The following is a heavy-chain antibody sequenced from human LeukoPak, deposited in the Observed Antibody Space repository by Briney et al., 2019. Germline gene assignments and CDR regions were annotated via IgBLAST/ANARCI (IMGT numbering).Heavy chain of an antibody. V-gene: IGHV3-30*18. D-gene: IGHD3-10*01. CDR3: AKDKLQLLILDYFDY. CDR1: GFSFRSYG. CDR2: ISYDGSNK. J-gene: IGHJ4*02. Sequence: GGSLRLSCAASGFSFRSYGMHWVRQTPGKGLKGVAVISYDGSNKYYADSVKGRFTISRDNSKNTLYLQMNSLRPEDTAVYYCAKDKLQLLILDYFDYWGQGTLVTVSS.